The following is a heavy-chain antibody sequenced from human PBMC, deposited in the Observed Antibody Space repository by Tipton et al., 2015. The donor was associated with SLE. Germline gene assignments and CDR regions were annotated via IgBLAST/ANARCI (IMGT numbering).Heavy chain of an antibody. CDR3: ARRCGMGLYR. Sequence: TLSLTCTVSSDSFGTVGYYWSWIRQHPAKGLEWIGYIYYSGSTNYNPSLKSRVTISVDTSKNQFSLRLNSVTAADTAVYYCARRCGMGLYRWGQGTLVTVSS. D-gene: IGHD3-3*01. J-gene: IGHJ4*02. V-gene: IGHV4-61*08. CDR2: IYYSGST. CDR1: SDSFGTVGYY.